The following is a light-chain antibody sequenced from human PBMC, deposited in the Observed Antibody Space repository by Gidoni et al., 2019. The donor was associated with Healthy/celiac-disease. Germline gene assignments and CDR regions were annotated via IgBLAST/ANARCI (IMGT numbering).Light chain of an antibody. CDR1: NIGSKS. J-gene: IGLJ2*01. V-gene: IGLV3-21*04. Sequence: SYVLTQPPSVSVAPGKTARITCGGNNIGSKSVHLYQQKPGQAPVLVIYYDSDRPSGIPERFSGSNSGNTATLTISRVEAGDEADYYCQVWDSSSDVVFGGGTKLTVL. CDR3: QVWDSSSDVV. CDR2: YDS.